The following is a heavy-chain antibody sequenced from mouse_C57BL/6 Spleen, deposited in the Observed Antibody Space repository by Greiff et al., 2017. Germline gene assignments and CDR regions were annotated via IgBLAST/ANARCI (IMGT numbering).Heavy chain of an antibody. CDR2: IYIGNGYT. Sequence: EVQLKESGPGLVRPGPSVKMSCKTSGYTFTSYGINWVKQRPGRGLEWIGYIYIGNGYTEYNEKFKGKATLTSDTSSSTTYMQLSSLTSEDSAIYFCARSRIYYDYDGSYAMDYWGQGTSVTVSS. J-gene: IGHJ4*01. D-gene: IGHD2-4*01. CDR1: GYTFTSYG. V-gene: IGHV1-58*01. CDR3: ARSRIYYDYDGSYAMDY.